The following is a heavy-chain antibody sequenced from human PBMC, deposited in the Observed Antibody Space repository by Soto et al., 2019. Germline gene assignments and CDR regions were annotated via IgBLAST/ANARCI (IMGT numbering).Heavy chain of an antibody. CDR1: GGTFSSYA. D-gene: IGHD3-22*01. Sequence: QVQLVQSGAEVKKPGSSVKVSCKASGGTFSSYAISWVRQAPGQGLEWMGGIIPIFGTANYAQKFQGRVTITADESTGTDYMELSSLRSEDTAVYYCARASLSAYYYDSSGYWAFDYWGQGTLVTVSS. CDR2: IIPIFGTA. J-gene: IGHJ4*02. CDR3: ARASLSAYYYDSSGYWAFDY. V-gene: IGHV1-69*01.